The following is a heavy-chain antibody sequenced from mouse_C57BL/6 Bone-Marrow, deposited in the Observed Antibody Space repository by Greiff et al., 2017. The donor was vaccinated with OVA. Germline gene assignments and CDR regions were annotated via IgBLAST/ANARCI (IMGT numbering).Heavy chain of an antibody. V-gene: IGHV5-6*02. Sequence: EVKLVESGGDLVKPGGSLKLSCAASGFTFSSYGMSWVRQTPDKRLEWVATISSGGSYTYYPDSVKGRFTISRDNAKNTLYLQMSSLKSEDTAMYYCARRGGYYYGSSIDYWGQGTTLTVSS. CDR2: ISSGGSYT. CDR1: GFTFSSYG. J-gene: IGHJ2*01. CDR3: ARRGGYYYGSSIDY. D-gene: IGHD1-1*01.